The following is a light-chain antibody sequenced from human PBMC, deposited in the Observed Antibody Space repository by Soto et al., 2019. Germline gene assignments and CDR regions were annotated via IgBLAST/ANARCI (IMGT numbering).Light chain of an antibody. Sequence: QSALTQPRSVSGSPGQSVTISCTGTSSDVGGYNYVSWYQQHPGKAPKVMISDVSERPSGVPDRFSGSKSGNTASLSISGLQAEDEADYYCCSYAGSPRYVFGPGTKLTVL. CDR2: DVS. CDR3: CSYAGSPRYV. J-gene: IGLJ1*01. V-gene: IGLV2-11*01. CDR1: SSDVGGYNY.